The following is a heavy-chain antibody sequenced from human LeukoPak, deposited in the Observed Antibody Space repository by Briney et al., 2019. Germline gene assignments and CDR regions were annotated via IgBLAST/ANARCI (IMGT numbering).Heavy chain of an antibody. J-gene: IGHJ4*02. D-gene: IGHD3-22*01. Sequence: SETLSLTCAASGGSFSGYYWSWIRQPPGKGLEWIGEINHSGSYNYNPYPKSRVIILSAKSKKHFLLMQSTVTAADTAVYYCAKRTYYYDSSGYAWGQGTLVTVSS. V-gene: IGHV4-34*01. CDR2: INHSGSY. CDR3: AKRTYYYDSSGYA. CDR1: GGSFSGYY.